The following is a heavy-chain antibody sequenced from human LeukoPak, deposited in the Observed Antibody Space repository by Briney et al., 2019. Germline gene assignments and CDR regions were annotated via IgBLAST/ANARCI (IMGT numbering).Heavy chain of an antibody. Sequence: SVKVSCKASGGTFSSYAISWVRQAPGQGLEWMGGIIPIFGTANYAQKLQGRVTMTTDTSTSTAYMELRSLRSDDTAVYYCAGDSGWYADAFDIWGQGTMVTVSS. CDR3: AGDSGWYADAFDI. J-gene: IGHJ3*02. D-gene: IGHD6-19*01. V-gene: IGHV1-69*05. CDR2: IIPIFGTA. CDR1: GGTFSSYA.